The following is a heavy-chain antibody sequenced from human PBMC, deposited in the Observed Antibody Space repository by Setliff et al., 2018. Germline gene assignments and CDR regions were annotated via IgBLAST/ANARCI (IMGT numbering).Heavy chain of an antibody. CDR2: ISHKNGDI. D-gene: IGHD3-22*01. V-gene: IGHV1-2*07. Sequence: ASVKVSCKTSGYTFTDYYIHWVRQAPGQGLEWMGWISHKNGDIFYAPKFAGRITMTRDTPNRTGYMELSLLTSDDTAVDFGARRNGRSGYLGFDLWGHGFLVTVSS. J-gene: IGHJ4*01. CDR1: GYTFTDYY. CDR3: ARRNGRSGYLGFDL.